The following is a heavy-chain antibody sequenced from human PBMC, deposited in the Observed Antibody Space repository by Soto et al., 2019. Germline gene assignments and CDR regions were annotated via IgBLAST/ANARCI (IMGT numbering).Heavy chain of an antibody. V-gene: IGHV5-51*01. CDR3: ARPPLCGGGDCSPDS. D-gene: IGHD2-21*02. CDR2: IYPGGSDT. Sequence: PGESLKISCKGSGYRFTNYWIGWVRQMPGKGLEWMGIIYPGGSDTRYSPSFQGQVTISADKSINTAYLQWSSLKASDTAMYYCARPPLCGGGDCSPDSWGQGTLVTVSS. J-gene: IGHJ5*01. CDR1: GYRFTNYW.